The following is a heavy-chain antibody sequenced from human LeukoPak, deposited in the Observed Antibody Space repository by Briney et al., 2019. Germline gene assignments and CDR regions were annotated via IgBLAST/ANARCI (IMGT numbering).Heavy chain of an antibody. CDR1: GGSINSGGYY. J-gene: IGHJ4*02. CDR2: IYHSGST. D-gene: IGHD6-6*01. Sequence: SETLSLTCTVSGGSINSGGYYWNWIRQPPGKGLEWIGYIYHSGSTYYNPSLKSRVTISVDTSKNQFSLKLSSVTAADTAVYYCARGPGGSSSSDFDYWGQGTLVTVSS. V-gene: IGHV4-30-2*01. CDR3: ARGPGGSSSSDFDY.